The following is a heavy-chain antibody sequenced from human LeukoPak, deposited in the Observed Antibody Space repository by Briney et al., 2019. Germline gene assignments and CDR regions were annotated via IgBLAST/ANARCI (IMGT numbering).Heavy chain of an antibody. CDR1: GGSISSYY. CDR3: ARETYYYDSSGYRFWFDP. D-gene: IGHD3-22*01. V-gene: IGHV4-59*01. CDR2: IYYSGST. J-gene: IGHJ5*02. Sequence: SETLSLTCTVSGGSISSYYWSWIRQPPGKGLEWIGYIYYSGSTNYNPSLKSRVTISVDTSKNQFSLKLSSVTAADTAVYYCARETYYYDSSGYRFWFDPWGQGTLVTVSS.